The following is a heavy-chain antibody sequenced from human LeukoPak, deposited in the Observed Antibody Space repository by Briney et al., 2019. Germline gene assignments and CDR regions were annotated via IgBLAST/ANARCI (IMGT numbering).Heavy chain of an antibody. CDR2: IYSSGNT. CDR1: GGSIAGSSYH. CDR3: ARARYSYGHSDI. V-gene: IGHV4-39*01. Sequence: PSETLSLTCSVSGGSIAGSSYHWGWIRQPPGKGLEWIASIYSSGNTYYNPSLKSRVTISVDTSKNQFSLKLSSVTAADTAVYFCARARYSYGHSDIWGRGTLVTVSS. J-gene: IGHJ4*02. D-gene: IGHD5-18*01.